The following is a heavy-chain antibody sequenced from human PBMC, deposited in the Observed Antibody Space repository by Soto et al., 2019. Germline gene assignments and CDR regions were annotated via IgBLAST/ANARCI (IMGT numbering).Heavy chain of an antibody. CDR3: ARGVPPIDF. CDR1: GYTFTNFG. Sequence: QVQLVQSGAEVKKPGASVKVSCKASGYTFTNFGISWVRQAPGQGLEWMGWISAYNGNTNYAQNFLGRVTMTTDTDTSTDYRELRSLRSDDKAVHYCARGVPPIDFWGQGTLVTVSS. J-gene: IGHJ4*02. D-gene: IGHD3-16*01. CDR2: ISAYNGNT. V-gene: IGHV1-18*01.